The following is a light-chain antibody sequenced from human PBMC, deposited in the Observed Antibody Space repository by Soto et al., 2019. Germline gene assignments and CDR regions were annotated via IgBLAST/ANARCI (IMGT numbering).Light chain of an antibody. J-gene: IGLJ2*01. CDR2: VGTGGIVG. CDR3: GADHGSGSNFVVV. Sequence: QSVLPQPPSASASLGASVTLTCTLSSGYSNYKVDWYQQRPGKGHRFVMRVGTGGIVGSKGDGIPDRFSVLGSGLNRYLTIKNIQEEDESDYHCGADHGSGSNFVVVFGGGTKLNVL. CDR1: SGYSNYK. V-gene: IGLV9-49*01.